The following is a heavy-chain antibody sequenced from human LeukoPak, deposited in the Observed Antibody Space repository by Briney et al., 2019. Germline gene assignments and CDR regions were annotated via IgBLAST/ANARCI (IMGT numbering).Heavy chain of an antibody. J-gene: IGHJ6*03. CDR2: VSGRGDGT. CDR1: GFTFTSYA. V-gene: IGHV3-23*01. Sequence: GGSLRLSCAASGFTFTSYAMSWVRQAPGKGLEWVSSVSGRGDGTYYADSVKGRFTISRDNAKNSLYLQMNSLRAEDTAVYYCAKDRVPFSGWYYMDVWGKGTTVTVSS. D-gene: IGHD6-25*01. CDR3: AKDRVPFSGWYYMDV.